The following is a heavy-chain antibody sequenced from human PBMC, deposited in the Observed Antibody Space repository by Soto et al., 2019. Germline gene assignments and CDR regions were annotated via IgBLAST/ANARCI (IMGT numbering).Heavy chain of an antibody. CDR3: ATERFEGGSNGLDV. V-gene: IGHV3-23*01. Sequence: EVQLLESGGGLVQPGGSLRLSCAASGFTFISYAMTWVRQAPGKGLEWVSTIRGSGGSTYYADSVKGRFTISRDNAKNTLYLQMNSRRVEDTAAFYCATERFEGGSNGLDVWGKGTTVTVSS. J-gene: IGHJ6*04. D-gene: IGHD3-9*01. CDR2: IRGSGGST. CDR1: GFTFISYA.